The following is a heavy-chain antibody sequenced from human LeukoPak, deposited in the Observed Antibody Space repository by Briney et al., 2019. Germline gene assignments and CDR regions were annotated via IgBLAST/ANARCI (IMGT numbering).Heavy chain of an antibody. Sequence: SETLSLTCTVSGGSISSSSYYWGWIRQPPGKGLEWIGNIYYSGSTYYNPSLKSRVTISVDTSKNQFSLKLSSVTAADTAVYYCARDQGRFGESAGGNFDYWGQGALVTVSS. J-gene: IGHJ4*02. CDR1: GGSISSSSYY. CDR2: IYYSGST. CDR3: ARDQGRFGESAGGNFDY. D-gene: IGHD3-10*01. V-gene: IGHV4-39*07.